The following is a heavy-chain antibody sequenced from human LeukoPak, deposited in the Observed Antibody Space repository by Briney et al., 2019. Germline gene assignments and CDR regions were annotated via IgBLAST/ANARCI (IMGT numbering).Heavy chain of an antibody. V-gene: IGHV1-24*01. Sequence: ASVKVSCKASGYTFTSYYMHWVRQAPGKGLEWMGGFDPEDGETIYAQKFQGRVTMTEDTSTDTAYMELSSLRSEDTAVYYCATRDAIRAFDIWGQGTMVTVSS. J-gene: IGHJ3*02. CDR1: GYTFTSYY. CDR2: FDPEDGET. CDR3: ATRDAIRAFDI. D-gene: IGHD3-10*01.